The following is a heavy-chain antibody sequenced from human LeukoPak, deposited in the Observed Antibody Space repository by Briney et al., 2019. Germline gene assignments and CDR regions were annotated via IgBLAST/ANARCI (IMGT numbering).Heavy chain of an antibody. CDR1: GGSISSSSYY. CDR2: IYYSGTT. D-gene: IGHD3-16*01. J-gene: IGHJ4*02. V-gene: IGHV4-39*01. CDR3: ARHYVFVIGGSSFDY. Sequence: SETLSLTCTVSGGSISSSSYYWGWIRQPPGKGLEWIGSIYYSGTTYYNPSLKSRVTISVDTSKNQFSLNLSSVTAADTAVYFCARHYVFVIGGSSFDYWGQGTLVTVSS.